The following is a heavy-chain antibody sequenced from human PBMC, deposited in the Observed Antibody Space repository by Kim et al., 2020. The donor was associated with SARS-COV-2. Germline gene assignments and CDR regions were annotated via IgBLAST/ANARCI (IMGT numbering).Heavy chain of an antibody. D-gene: IGHD5-18*01. CDR3: AKAVSGYSDGIDY. J-gene: IGHJ4*02. Sequence: ADDGQGRITISSDKSKNTLYLHMNSLRDEDTAVYDCAKAVSGYSDGIDYWGQGTLVTVSS. V-gene: IGHV3-23*01.